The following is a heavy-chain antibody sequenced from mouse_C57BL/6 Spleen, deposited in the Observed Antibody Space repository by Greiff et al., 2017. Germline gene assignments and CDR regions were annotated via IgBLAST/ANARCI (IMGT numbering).Heavy chain of an antibody. J-gene: IGHJ4*01. V-gene: IGHV1-69*01. D-gene: IGHD1-1*01. CDR1: GYTFTSYW. Sequence: QVQLQQPGAELVMPGASVKLSCKASGYTFTSYWMHWVKQRPGQGLEWIGEIDPSDSYTNYNQKFKGKSTLTVDKSSSTAYMQLSSLTSEDSAVYYCARASSQPFYAMDYWGQGTSVTVSS. CDR3: ARASSQPFYAMDY. CDR2: IDPSDSYT.